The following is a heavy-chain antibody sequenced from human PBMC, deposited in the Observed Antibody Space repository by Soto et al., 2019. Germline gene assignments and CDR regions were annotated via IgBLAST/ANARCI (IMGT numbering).Heavy chain of an antibody. Sequence: GGSLRLSCAASGFTFSIYGMSWVRQAPGKGLEWVSSITGSGGGTYYADSVKGRFTISRDNSRNTLYLQMNSLRAEDTAVYYCAKRDTSRQYYFDYWGLGTLVTVSS. CDR1: GFTFSIYG. D-gene: IGHD5-18*01. CDR2: ITGSGGGT. CDR3: AKRDTSRQYYFDY. J-gene: IGHJ4*02. V-gene: IGHV3-23*01.